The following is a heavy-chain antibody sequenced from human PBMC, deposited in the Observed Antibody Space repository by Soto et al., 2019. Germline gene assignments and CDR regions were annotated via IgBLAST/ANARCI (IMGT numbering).Heavy chain of an antibody. Sequence: HGESLKISCKTSGYTFTNSWIGWVRQRPGKGLEGMGIIFPGDSDTRYNPSFQGQVTISVAKSTSTAYLQWNSLQASDTAIYSCARPPSYWYDDSYYEYSFDYWGQGTRVTVSS. CDR1: GYTFTNSW. V-gene: IGHV5-51*01. J-gene: IGHJ4*02. CDR3: ARPPSYWYDDSYYEYSFDY. CDR2: IFPGDSDT. D-gene: IGHD3-16*01.